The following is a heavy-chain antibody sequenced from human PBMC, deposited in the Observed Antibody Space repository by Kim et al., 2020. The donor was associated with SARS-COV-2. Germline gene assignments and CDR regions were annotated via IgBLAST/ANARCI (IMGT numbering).Heavy chain of an antibody. D-gene: IGHD3-10*01. CDR2: ISSSSSYI. CDR1: GFTFSSYS. Sequence: GGSLRLSCAASGFTFSSYSMNWVRQAPGKGLEWVSSISSSSSYIYYADSVKGRFTISRDNAKNSLYLQMNSLRAEDTAVYYCARTIITMVRGVIPLSRYYGIDVWGQGTPVTVSS. CDR3: ARTIITMVRGVIPLSRYYGIDV. V-gene: IGHV3-21*01. J-gene: IGHJ6*02.